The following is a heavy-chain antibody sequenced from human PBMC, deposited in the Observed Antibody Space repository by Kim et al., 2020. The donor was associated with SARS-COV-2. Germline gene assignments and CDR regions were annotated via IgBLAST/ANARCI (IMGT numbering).Heavy chain of an antibody. V-gene: IGHV3-11*01. D-gene: IGHD6-13*01. CDR1: GFTFSDYY. CDR2: ISNSGFTT. J-gene: IGHJ4*02. Sequence: GGSLRLSCAASGFTFSDYYMSWIRQAPGKGLEWVSYISNSGFTTHYADSVKGRFTISRDNAKNSLYLQMNSLRAEATAVYYCARVGSTVAAGSIDYWGQGTLVTVSS. CDR3: ARVGSTVAAGSIDY.